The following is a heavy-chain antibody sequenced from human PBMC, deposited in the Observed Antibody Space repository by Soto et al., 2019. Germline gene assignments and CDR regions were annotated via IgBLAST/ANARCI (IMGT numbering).Heavy chain of an antibody. CDR2: IYYSGST. D-gene: IGHD6-19*01. V-gene: IGHV4-59*08. J-gene: IGHJ4*01. Sequence: SETLSITCTFSVGSISIYYWSWIRQPPGKGLEWIGYIYYSGSTNYNPSLKSRVTISVDTSNNQFSLNLTSVTAADTAVYYCARVHVMVVAGSTFDYWGHGTLVTVSS. CDR1: VGSISIYY. CDR3: ARVHVMVVAGSTFDY.